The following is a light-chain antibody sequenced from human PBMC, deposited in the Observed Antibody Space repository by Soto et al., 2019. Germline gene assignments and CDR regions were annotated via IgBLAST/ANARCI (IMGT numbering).Light chain of an antibody. J-gene: IGLJ1*01. CDR2: DVS. V-gene: IGLV2-14*01. CDR3: NSYTGTSSRYV. CDR1: SSDIGSYNY. Sequence: SALTQPASVSGSPGQSITISCTGTSSDIGSYNYVSWYQQYPGKAPKLMIYDVSNRPSGVSNRFSGSKSGNTASLTISGLRTEDEADYYCNSYTGTSSRYVFGTGTKLTVL.